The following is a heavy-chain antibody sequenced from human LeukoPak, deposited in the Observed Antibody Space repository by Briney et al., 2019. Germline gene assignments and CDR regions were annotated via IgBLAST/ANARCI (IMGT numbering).Heavy chain of an antibody. CDR2: IIPILGIA. J-gene: IGHJ6*02. D-gene: IGHD2-2*01. V-gene: IGHV1-69*04. CDR1: GGTFSSYA. CDR3: ARGRYQLLDSAYGMDV. Sequence: ASVKVSCKASGGTFSSYAISWVRQAPGQGLEWRGRIIPILGIANYAQKFQGRGTITADKSTSTVYMELSRLRVEDTAVYYCARGRYQLLDSAYGMDVWGQGTTVTVSS.